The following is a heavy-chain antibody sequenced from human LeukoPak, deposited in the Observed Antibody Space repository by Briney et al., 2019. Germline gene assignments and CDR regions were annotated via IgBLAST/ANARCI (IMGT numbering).Heavy chain of an antibody. D-gene: IGHD6-13*01. CDR3: ARGAYSSSFYYYYMDV. CDR2: MNPNSGNT. Sequence: ASVKVSCKASGYTFTSYDINWVRQATGQGLEWVGWMNPNSGNTGYAQKFQGRVTMTRNTSISTAYIELSSLRSEDTAVYYCARGAYSSSFYYYYMDVWGKGTTVTVSS. CDR1: GYTFTSYD. J-gene: IGHJ6*03. V-gene: IGHV1-8*01.